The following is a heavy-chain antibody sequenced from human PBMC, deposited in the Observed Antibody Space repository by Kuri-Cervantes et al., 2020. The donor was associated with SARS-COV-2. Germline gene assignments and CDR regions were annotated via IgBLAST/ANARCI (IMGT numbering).Heavy chain of an antibody. D-gene: IGHD6-13*01. V-gene: IGHV3-48*01. CDR1: GFTFSSYS. Sequence: GGSLRLSCAASGFTFSSYSMNWVRQAPGKGLEWVSYISSSSSTIYYADSVKGRFTISRDTAKNSLYLQMNSLRAEDTAVYYCARCPSSSWYSDAFDIWGQGTMVTVSS. J-gene: IGHJ3*02. CDR2: ISSSSSTI. CDR3: ARCPSSSWYSDAFDI.